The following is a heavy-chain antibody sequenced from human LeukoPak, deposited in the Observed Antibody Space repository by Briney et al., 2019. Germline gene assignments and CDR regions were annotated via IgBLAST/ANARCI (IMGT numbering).Heavy chain of an antibody. CDR2: IKQDGSEK. Sequence: GGSLRLSCAASGFTFSSYWMSWVRQAPGKGLEWVANIKQDGSEKYYVDSVKGRFTISRDNAKNSLYLQMNSLRAEDTAVYYCAREGYSSGWPHYGMDVWGQGTTVTVSS. CDR1: GFTFSSYW. V-gene: IGHV3-7*01. J-gene: IGHJ6*02. D-gene: IGHD6-19*01. CDR3: AREGYSSGWPHYGMDV.